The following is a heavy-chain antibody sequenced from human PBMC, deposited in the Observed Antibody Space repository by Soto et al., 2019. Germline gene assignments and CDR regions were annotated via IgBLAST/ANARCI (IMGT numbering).Heavy chain of an antibody. V-gene: IGHV4-39*01. CDR3: ARLLTAFSLRIVLRYFDTLDY. J-gene: IGHJ4*02. CDR1: GGSISSSSYY. D-gene: IGHD3-9*01. CDR2: IYYSGST. Sequence: SETLSLTCAVCGGSISSSSYYGGWIRQPPGKGLEWIGSIYYSGSTYYNPSLKSRVTISVDTSKNQFSLKLSSVTAADTAVYYCARLLTAFSLRIVLRYFDTLDYWGQGTLVTVSS.